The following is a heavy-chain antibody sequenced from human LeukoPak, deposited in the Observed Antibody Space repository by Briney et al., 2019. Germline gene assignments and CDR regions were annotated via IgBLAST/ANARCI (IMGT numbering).Heavy chain of an antibody. CDR3: ARGSKGGYNFHRVPNDAFDI. D-gene: IGHD5-24*01. Sequence: ASVKVSCKASGYTFTSYDINWVRQATGQGLEWMGWMNPNSGNTGYAQKFQGRVTITRNTSISTAYMELSSLRSEDTAVYYCARGSKGGYNFHRVPNDAFDIWGQGTMVTVSS. J-gene: IGHJ3*02. CDR1: GYTFTSYD. V-gene: IGHV1-8*03. CDR2: MNPNSGNT.